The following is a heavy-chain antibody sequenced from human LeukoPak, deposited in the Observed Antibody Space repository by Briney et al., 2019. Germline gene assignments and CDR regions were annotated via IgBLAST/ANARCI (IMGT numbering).Heavy chain of an antibody. V-gene: IGHV3-23*01. Sequence: GGSLRLSCAASGFTFSNYAMSWVRQAPGKGLEWVSTISGTGGNTYYADSVKGRLTISKNISQSTLYLQMNSLRADDTAVYYCAKQGAYTTPDHSDYWGQGTLVTVSS. J-gene: IGHJ4*02. CDR1: GFTFSNYA. CDR2: ISGTGGNT. D-gene: IGHD2-2*02. CDR3: AKQGAYTTPDHSDY.